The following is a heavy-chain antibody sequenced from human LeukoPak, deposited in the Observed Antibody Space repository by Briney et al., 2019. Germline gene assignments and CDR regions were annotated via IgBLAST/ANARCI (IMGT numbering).Heavy chain of an antibody. CDR2: ISYDGSNK. J-gene: IGHJ4*02. D-gene: IGHD3-10*01. CDR3: AKVVRGVIERPYYFDY. CDR1: GFTFSSYA. Sequence: PGGSLRLSCAASGFTFSSYAMHWVRQAPGKGLEWVAVISYDGSNKYYADSVKGRFTISRDNSKNTLYLQMNSLRAEDTAVYYCAKVVRGVIERPYYFDYWGQGTLVTVSS. V-gene: IGHV3-30-3*01.